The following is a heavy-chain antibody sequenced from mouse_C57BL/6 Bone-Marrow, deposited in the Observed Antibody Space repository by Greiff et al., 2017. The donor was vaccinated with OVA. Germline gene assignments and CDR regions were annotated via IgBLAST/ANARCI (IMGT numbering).Heavy chain of an antibody. V-gene: IGHV1-22*01. CDR3: ARSRPLGLLDAMDY. J-gene: IGHJ4*01. D-gene: IGHD3-1*01. Sequence: VQLKESGPELVKPGASVKMSCKASGYTFTDYNMHWVKQSHGKSLEWIGYINPNNGGTSYNQKFKGKATLTVNKSSSTAYMELRSLTSEESAVYYCARSRPLGLLDAMDYWGQGTSVTVSS. CDR2: INPNNGGT. CDR1: GYTFTDYN.